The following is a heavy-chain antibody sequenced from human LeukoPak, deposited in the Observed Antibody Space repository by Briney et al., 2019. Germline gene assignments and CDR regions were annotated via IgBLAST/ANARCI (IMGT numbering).Heavy chain of an antibody. D-gene: IGHD3-22*01. CDR1: GFTFDDYA. V-gene: IGHV3-9*01. J-gene: IGHJ6*02. CDR3: AKSESSGYYWPPGYYYGMDV. CDR2: ISWKSGSI. Sequence: GGSLRLSCAASGFTFDDYAMHWVRQAPGKGLEWVSGISWKSGSIGYADSVKGRFTISRDNAKNSLYLQMNSLRAEDTALYYCAKSESSGYYWPPGYYYGMDVWGQGTTVTVSS.